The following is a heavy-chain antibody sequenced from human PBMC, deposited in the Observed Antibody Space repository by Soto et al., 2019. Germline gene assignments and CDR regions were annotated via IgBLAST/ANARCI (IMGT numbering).Heavy chain of an antibody. Sequence: QVQLQESGPGLVKPSQTLSLTCTVSGGSISSGGYYWSWIRQHPGKGLEWIGYIYYRGSTYYNPSLKSRVTMSVDTSENQFSLRRSSVTAADTAVYYCARKDSGYGDYMDVWGKGTTVTVSS. CDR1: GGSISSGGYY. CDR2: IYYRGST. CDR3: ARKDSGYGDYMDV. D-gene: IGHD5-12*01. V-gene: IGHV4-31*03. J-gene: IGHJ6*03.